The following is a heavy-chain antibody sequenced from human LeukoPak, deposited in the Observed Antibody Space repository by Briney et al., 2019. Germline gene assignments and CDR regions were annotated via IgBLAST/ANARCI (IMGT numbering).Heavy chain of an antibody. CDR2: ISGSGGST. V-gene: IGHV3-23*01. Sequence: PGGSLRLSCAVPGFTFSSYAMTWVRQAPGKGLEWVSAISGSGGSTYYADSVKGRFTISRDNSKNTLYLQMNSLRAEDTAVYYCAKNRYVHYGMDVWGQGTTVTVSS. D-gene: IGHD1-1*01. J-gene: IGHJ6*02. CDR1: GFTFSSYA. CDR3: AKNRYVHYGMDV.